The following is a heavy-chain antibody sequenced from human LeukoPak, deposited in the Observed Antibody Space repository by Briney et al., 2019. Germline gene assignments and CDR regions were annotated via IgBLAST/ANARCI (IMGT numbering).Heavy chain of an antibody. CDR1: GDSVSSNSAA. CDR3: ARDLGGSSWYGSYYFDY. J-gene: IGHJ4*02. Sequence: SQTLSLTRAISGDSVSSNSAAWNWIRQSPSRGLEWLGRTYYRSKWYNDYAVSVKSRITINPDTSKNQFSLQLNSVTPEDTAVYYCARDLGGSSWYGSYYFDYWGQGTLVTVSS. V-gene: IGHV6-1*01. D-gene: IGHD6-13*01. CDR2: TYYRSKWYN.